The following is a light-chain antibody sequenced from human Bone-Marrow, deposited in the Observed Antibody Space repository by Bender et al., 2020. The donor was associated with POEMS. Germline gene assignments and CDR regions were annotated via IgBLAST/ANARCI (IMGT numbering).Light chain of an antibody. CDR3: QAWDGNTAV. CDR2: EDN. J-gene: IGLJ2*01. V-gene: IGLV3-1*01. Sequence: SYEVTQQFSVSVSPGHTANITCSGDQLGDQYASWYQLKPGQSPVLVIYEDNKRPSGIPERFSGSNSGNIATLTISGTQALDEADYYCQAWDGNTAVFGGGTRLTVL. CDR1: QLGDQY.